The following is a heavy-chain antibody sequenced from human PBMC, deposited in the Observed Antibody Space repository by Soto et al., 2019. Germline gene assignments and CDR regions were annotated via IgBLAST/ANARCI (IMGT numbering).Heavy chain of an antibody. D-gene: IGHD3-16*02. CDR3: AREANIGGSYRYWYFDL. CDR1: GYTFTGYY. CDR2: INPNSGGT. V-gene: IGHV1-2*04. Sequence: QVQLVQSGAEVKKPGASVKVSCKASGYTFTGYYMHWVRQAPGQGLEWMGWINPNSGGTNYAQKFQGWVTMTRDTSIRTASMELSRLRSDDTAVYYCAREANIGGSYRYWYFDLWGRGTLVTVSS. J-gene: IGHJ2*01.